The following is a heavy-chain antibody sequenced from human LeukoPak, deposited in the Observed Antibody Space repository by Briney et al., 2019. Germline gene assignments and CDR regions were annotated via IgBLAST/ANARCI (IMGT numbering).Heavy chain of an antibody. CDR2: ISWNGGSI. CDR1: GFSFDDFA. D-gene: IGHD6-19*01. J-gene: IGHJ4*02. CDR3: AKARDSGQRGFLDY. V-gene: IGHV3-9*01. Sequence: GRSLRLSCAASGFSFDDFAMHWVRQVPGKGLEWVSGISWNGGSIGYADSVKGRFTISRDNAKNSLYLQMNSLRPEDTALYYCAKARDSGQRGFLDYWGQGTLVTVSS.